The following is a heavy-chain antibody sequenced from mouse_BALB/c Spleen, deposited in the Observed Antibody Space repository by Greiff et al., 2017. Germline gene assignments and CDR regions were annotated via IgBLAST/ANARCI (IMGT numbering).Heavy chain of an antibody. CDR1: GYSITSGYY. D-gene: IGHD4-1*01. CDR2: ISYDGSN. J-gene: IGHJ2*01. V-gene: IGHV3-6*02. Sequence: ESGPGLVKPSQSLSLTCSVTGYSITSGYYWNWIRQFPGNKLEWMGYISYDGSNNYNPSLKNRISITRDTSKNQFFLKLNSVTTEDTATYYCAREGNWDVPDYWGQGTTLTVSS. CDR3: AREGNWDVPDY.